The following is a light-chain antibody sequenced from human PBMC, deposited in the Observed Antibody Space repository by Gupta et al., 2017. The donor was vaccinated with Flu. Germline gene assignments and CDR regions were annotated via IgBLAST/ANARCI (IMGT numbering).Light chain of an antibody. V-gene: IGKV4-1*01. CDR3: QQDDSTLYT. Sequence: DIVMTQSPDSLAVSLGERATINCKSSQSVLYSSNNKNYLAWYQQKPRQPPKLLIYWASTREAGVPDRFSGSGSGTNFTLTISSLQAEDVAVYYCQQDDSTLYTFGQGTKLQIK. J-gene: IGKJ2*01. CDR1: QSVLYSSNNKNY. CDR2: WAS.